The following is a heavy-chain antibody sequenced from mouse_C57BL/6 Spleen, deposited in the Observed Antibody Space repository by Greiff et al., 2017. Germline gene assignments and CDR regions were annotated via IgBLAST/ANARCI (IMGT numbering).Heavy chain of an antibody. Sequence: QVQLQQSGAELVKPGASVKLSCKASGYTFTSYWMHWVKQRPGQGLEWIGMIHPNSGSTNYNEKFKSKATLTVDKSSSTAYMQLSSLTSEDSAVYYGARSNGIYGNYDRGYFDVWGTGTTVTVSS. CDR1: GYTFTSYW. CDR3: ARSNGIYGNYDRGYFDV. J-gene: IGHJ1*03. CDR2: IHPNSGST. V-gene: IGHV1-64*01. D-gene: IGHD2-1*01.